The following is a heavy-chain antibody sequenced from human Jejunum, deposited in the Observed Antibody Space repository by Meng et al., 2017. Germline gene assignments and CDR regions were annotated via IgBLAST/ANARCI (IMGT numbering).Heavy chain of an antibody. CDR3: ATNRGPSNYFFDY. D-gene: IGHD2/OR15-2a*01. Sequence: GPGLANPSDTLALTCTVFGGSMSNNFWSWSRQPPGGRLEWIGYIHSSGRATYNPSLNSRVTISVDTSKYHFSLRLSSVTAADTAVYYCATNRGPSNYFFDYWGQGTLVTVSS. V-gene: IGHV4-59*01. J-gene: IGHJ4*01. CDR2: IHSSGRA. CDR1: GGSMSNNF.